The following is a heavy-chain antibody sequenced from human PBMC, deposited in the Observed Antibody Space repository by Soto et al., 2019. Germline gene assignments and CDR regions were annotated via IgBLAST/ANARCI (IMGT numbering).Heavy chain of an antibody. D-gene: IGHD5-12*01. CDR1: GITFSSYA. J-gene: IGHJ4*02. V-gene: IGHV3-23*01. CDR3: AKVKHSGYDAHDS. Sequence: GGSLRLSCTASGITFSSYAMSWVRQAPGMGLEWVSGMSGSGGSTYYADSVKGRFTISRDKVKNTLYLQMNGLTGEDTAVYYCAKVKHSGYDAHDSWGQGTLVTVSS. CDR2: MSGSGGST.